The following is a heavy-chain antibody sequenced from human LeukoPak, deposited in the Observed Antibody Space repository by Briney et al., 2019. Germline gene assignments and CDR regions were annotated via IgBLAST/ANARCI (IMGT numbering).Heavy chain of an antibody. V-gene: IGHV1-8*03. Sequence: ASVKVSCKASGYTFTSYDINWVRQATGQGLEWMGWMNPNSGNTGYAQKFQGRVTITRNTSISTAYMELSSLRSEDTAVYYCARGRGYCDFWSGYDAFDIWGQGTMVTVSS. J-gene: IGHJ3*02. CDR3: ARGRGYCDFWSGYDAFDI. CDR2: MNPNSGNT. CDR1: GYTFTSYD. D-gene: IGHD3-3*01.